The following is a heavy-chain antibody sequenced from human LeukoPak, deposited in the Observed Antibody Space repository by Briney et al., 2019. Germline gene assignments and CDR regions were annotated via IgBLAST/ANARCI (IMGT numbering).Heavy chain of an antibody. CDR3: ATYRQVLLPFES. CDR2: IFPSGGEI. J-gene: IGHJ4*02. D-gene: IGHD2-8*02. CDR1: GFTFSSYG. V-gene: IGHV3-23*01. Sequence: GGSLRLSCAASGFTFSSYGMSWVRQPPGKGLEWVSSIFPSGGEIHYADSVRGRFTISRDNSKSTLSLQMNSLRAEDTAIYYCATYRQVLLPFESWGQGTLVTVSS.